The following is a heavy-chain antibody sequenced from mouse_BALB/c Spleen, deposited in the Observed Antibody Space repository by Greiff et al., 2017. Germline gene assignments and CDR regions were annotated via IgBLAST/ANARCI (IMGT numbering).Heavy chain of an antibody. CDR3: ARGEITAVVARGSIWYYAMDY. D-gene: IGHD1-1*01. Sequence: VLLQQSGAELAKPGASVKMSCKASGYTFTSYWMHWVKQRPGQGLEWIGYINPSTGYTEYNQKFKDKSTLTADKSSSTGYMQLNSLTSEDSAVYYCARGEITAVVARGSIWYYAMDYWGQGTSVTVSS. CDR1: GYTFTSYW. CDR2: INPSTGYT. J-gene: IGHJ4*01. V-gene: IGHV1-7*01.